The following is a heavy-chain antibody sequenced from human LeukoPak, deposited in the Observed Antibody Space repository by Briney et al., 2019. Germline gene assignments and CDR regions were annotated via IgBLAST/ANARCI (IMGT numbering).Heavy chain of an antibody. CDR2: INPNSGGT. V-gene: IGHV1-2*02. CDR1: GYTFTGYY. CDR3: ARSTGHYFDN. Sequence: ASVKVSGKASGYTFTGYYMHWVRQAPGQGLEWMGWINPNSGGTNYAEKFQGRVTMTRDTSISTAYVELSGLRSDDTAVYYCARSTGHYFDNWGQGTLLTVSS. J-gene: IGHJ4*02. D-gene: IGHD4-11*01.